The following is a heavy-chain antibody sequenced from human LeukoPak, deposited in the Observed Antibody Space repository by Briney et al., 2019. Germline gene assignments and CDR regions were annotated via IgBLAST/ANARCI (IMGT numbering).Heavy chain of an antibody. CDR1: GGSISSSSDY. V-gene: IGHV4-39*07. CDR3: ARKSYPKLYYYYYYYMDV. J-gene: IGHJ6*03. D-gene: IGHD1-7*01. Sequence: SETLSLTCTVSGGSISSSSDYWGWIRQPPGKGLEWIGSIYYSGSTNYNPSLKSRVTISVDTSKNQFSLKLSSVTAADTAVYYCARKSYPKLYYYYYYYMDVWGKGTTVTVSS. CDR2: IYYSGST.